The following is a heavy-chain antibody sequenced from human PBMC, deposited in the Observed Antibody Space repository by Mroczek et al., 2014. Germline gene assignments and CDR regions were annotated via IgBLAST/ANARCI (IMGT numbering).Heavy chain of an antibody. J-gene: IGHJ4*02. Sequence: QVQLQQWGAGLLKPSETLSLTCAVYGGSFSGYYWSWIRQPPGKGLEWIGEINHSGSTNYNPSLKSRVTISVDTSKNQFSLKLSSVTAADTAVYYCAKIDGSIAVAGTVYFDYVGQGTLVTVSS. CDR1: GGSFSGYY. D-gene: IGHD6-19*01. CDR3: AKIDGSIAVAGTVYFDY. CDR2: INHSGST. V-gene: IGHV4-34*01.